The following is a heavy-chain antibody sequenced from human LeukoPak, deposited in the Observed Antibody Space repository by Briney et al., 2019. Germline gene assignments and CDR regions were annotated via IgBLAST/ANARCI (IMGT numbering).Heavy chain of an antibody. J-gene: IGHJ5*02. CDR1: GFTFSDSY. CDR2: ISSTSSHT. CDR3: ARRSARWFDP. Sequence: PGGSLRLSCAASGFTFSDSYMSWIRQAAGKGLEWISYISSTSSHTNYADSVKGRFTISRDNAKRSLYLQMNSLRAEDTAVYYCARRSARWFDPWGQGTLVTVSS. V-gene: IGHV3-11*03.